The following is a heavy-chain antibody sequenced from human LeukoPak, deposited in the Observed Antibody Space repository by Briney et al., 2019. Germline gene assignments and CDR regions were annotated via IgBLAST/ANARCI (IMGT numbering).Heavy chain of an antibody. CDR2: ISWDGGST. Sequence: GGSLRLSCAASGFTFDDYAMHWVRQAPGKGLEWVSLISWDGGSTYYADSVKGRFTISRDNSKNSLYPQMNSLRAEDTALYYCAKGGYCSSTSCSQYYMDVWGKGTTVTVSS. CDR3: AKGGYCSSTSCSQYYMDV. CDR1: GFTFDDYA. J-gene: IGHJ6*03. V-gene: IGHV3-43D*03. D-gene: IGHD2-2*01.